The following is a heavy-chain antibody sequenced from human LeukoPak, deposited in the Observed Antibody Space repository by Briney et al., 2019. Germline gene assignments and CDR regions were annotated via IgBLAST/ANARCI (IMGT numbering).Heavy chain of an antibody. J-gene: IGHJ6*02. CDR1: GYTFTSYG. D-gene: IGHD2-15*01. Sequence: GASVKVSCKASGYTFTSYGISWVRQAPGQGLEWMGWISAYNGNTNYAQKLQGRVTMTTDTSTSTAYMELRSLRSDDTAVYYCARDRPLDFYCSGGSCYSDYYYYYSMDVWGQGTTVTVSS. CDR3: ARDRPLDFYCSGGSCYSDYYYYYSMDV. CDR2: ISAYNGNT. V-gene: IGHV1-18*01.